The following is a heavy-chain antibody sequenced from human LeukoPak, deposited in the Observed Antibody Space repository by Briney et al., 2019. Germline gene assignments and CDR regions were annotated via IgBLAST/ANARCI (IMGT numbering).Heavy chain of an antibody. CDR1: GGTFRKNA. CDR3: ATPIKYFDSWSGYPPFDH. J-gene: IGHJ4*02. CDR2: IIPMSGAA. D-gene: IGHD3-3*01. V-gene: IGHV1-69*13. Sequence: GASVKVSCKASGGTFRKNAISWVRQAPGQGLEWMGGIIPMSGAANYAQRFQGRVTFTADVLTNTAYMEVSSLTSEDTAVYYCATPIKYFDSWSGYPPFDHWGQGTLVTVSS.